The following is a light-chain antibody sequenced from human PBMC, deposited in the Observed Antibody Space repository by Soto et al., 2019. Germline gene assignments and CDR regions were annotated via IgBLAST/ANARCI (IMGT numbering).Light chain of an antibody. J-gene: IGLJ3*02. Sequence: QSALTQPACVSVSPGQSITISCTGTSSDVGGYNYVSWFQQHPGKAPKLKIYEVSNRPSGVSNRFSGSKSGYTASLTISELQAEDEADYYCTSFTSSNTWVFGGGTKVTVL. CDR2: EVS. CDR3: TSFTSSNTWV. V-gene: IGLV2-14*03. CDR1: SSDVGGYNY.